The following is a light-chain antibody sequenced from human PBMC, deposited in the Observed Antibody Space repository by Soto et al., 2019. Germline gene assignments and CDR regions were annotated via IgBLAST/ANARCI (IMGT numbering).Light chain of an antibody. J-gene: IGKJ4*01. CDR3: QQVKAYPIT. CDR2: AAS. Sequence: DIQLTQSPSFLSAFVRDRVTITCRASQGVTNYLVWYQQKPGRAHKLLISAASTLQSGVPSRFSGSVSGTEFTLTISSLQPEDFGTYYCQQVKAYPITFGGGTKVEIK. V-gene: IGKV1-9*01. CDR1: QGVTNY.